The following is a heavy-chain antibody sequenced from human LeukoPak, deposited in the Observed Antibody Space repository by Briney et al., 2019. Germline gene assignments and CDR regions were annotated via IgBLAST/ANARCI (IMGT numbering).Heavy chain of an antibody. Sequence: SETLSLTCTVSGDSISSYYWSWIRQPPGKGLGWVGYISYSGSTNYNPSLESRVTILGDTSKNQFSLKLSSVTAADTAFYYCARQSRGTTARLFDYWGQGTLVTVSS. CDR2: ISYSGST. CDR1: GDSISSYY. V-gene: IGHV4-59*08. D-gene: IGHD1-1*01. J-gene: IGHJ4*02. CDR3: ARQSRGTTARLFDY.